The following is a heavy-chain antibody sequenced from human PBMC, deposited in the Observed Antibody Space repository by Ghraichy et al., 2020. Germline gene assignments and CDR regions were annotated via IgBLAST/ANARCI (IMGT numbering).Heavy chain of an antibody. J-gene: IGHJ4*02. V-gene: IGHV3-30*02. CDR3: ATDLAGYSDY. CDR2: LRYDGSNK. CDR1: GFTFSNYG. Sequence: GGSLRLSCAASGFTFSNYGMHWVRQAPGKGLEWVTFLRYDGSNKFYADSVKGRFTISRDNSKNTLYLQMNSLRADDTAVYYCATDLAGYSDYWGQGTLVTVSS.